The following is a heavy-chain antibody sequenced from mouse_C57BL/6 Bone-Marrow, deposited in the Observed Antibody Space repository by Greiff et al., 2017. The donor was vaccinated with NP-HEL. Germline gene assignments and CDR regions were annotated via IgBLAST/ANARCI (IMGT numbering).Heavy chain of an antibody. J-gene: IGHJ1*03. CDR3: ASEYYGSDWYFDV. CDR2: ISGGGGNT. Sequence: EVQLVESGGGLVKPGGSLKLSCAASGFTFSSYTMSWVRQTPAKRLEWVATISGGGGNTYYPDSVKGRFTISRDNAKNTLYLQMSSLRAEDTALYDCASEYYGSDWYFDVWGTGTTVTVSS. CDR1: GFTFSSYT. V-gene: IGHV5-9*01. D-gene: IGHD1-1*01.